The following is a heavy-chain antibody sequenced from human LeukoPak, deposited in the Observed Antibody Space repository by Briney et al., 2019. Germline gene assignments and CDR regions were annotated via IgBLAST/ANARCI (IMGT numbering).Heavy chain of an antibody. J-gene: IGHJ4*02. Sequence: GGSLRLSCAASGFTFVDYAMHWVRQAPGKGLEWVSLISWDGDSTYYADSVKGRFTISRDNSKNSLYLQMNSLRAEDTALYYCARGSLGELSFRTLFDYWGQGTLVAVSS. CDR1: GFTFVDYA. V-gene: IGHV3-43D*03. D-gene: IGHD3-16*02. CDR2: ISWDGDST. CDR3: ARGSLGELSFRTLFDY.